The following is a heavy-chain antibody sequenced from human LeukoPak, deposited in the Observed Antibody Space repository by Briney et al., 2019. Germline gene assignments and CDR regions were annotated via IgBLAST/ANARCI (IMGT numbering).Heavy chain of an antibody. CDR2: IYYSGST. J-gene: IGHJ6*02. D-gene: IGHD3-9*01. CDR1: GGSISSGGYY. CDR3: ARDHYDILTGYKILGYGMDV. Sequence: SETLSLTCTVSGGSISSGGYYWSWIRQHPGKGLEWIVYIYYSGSTYYNPSIKSRVTISVGTSKNQFSLKLSSVTAADTAVYYCARDHYDILTGYKILGYGMDVWGQGTTVIVSS. V-gene: IGHV4-31*03.